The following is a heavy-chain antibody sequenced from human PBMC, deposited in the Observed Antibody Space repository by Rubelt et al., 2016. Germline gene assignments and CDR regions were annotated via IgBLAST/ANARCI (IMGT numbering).Heavy chain of an antibody. V-gene: IGHV1-69*01. Sequence: TANYAQKFQGRVTITADESTSTAYMELSSLRSEDTAVYYCARGQKWLGDELDYWGQGTLVTVSS. D-gene: IGHD6-19*01. CDR3: ARGQKWLGDELDY. J-gene: IGHJ4*02. CDR2: TA.